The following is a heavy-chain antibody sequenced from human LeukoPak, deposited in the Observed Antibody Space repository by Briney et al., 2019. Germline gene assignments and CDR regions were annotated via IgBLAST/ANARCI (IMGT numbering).Heavy chain of an antibody. CDR2: IRYDGNSK. Sequence: GGSLRLSCAASGFTFNNYGIYWARQAPGKGLEWVSFIRYDGNSKYYADSVKGRFTISRDNSRNTLYLQMDSLRTEDTAVYYCAKAAARGMDYFDYWGQGTLVTVSS. V-gene: IGHV3-30*02. CDR1: GFTFNNYG. D-gene: IGHD5-24*01. CDR3: AKAAARGMDYFDY. J-gene: IGHJ4*02.